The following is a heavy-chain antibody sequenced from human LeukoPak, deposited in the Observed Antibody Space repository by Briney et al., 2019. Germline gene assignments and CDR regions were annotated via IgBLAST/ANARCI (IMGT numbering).Heavy chain of an antibody. J-gene: IGHJ4*02. CDR3: ATLKTNDYGDYYYFDY. CDR2: INHSGST. D-gene: IGHD4-17*01. Sequence: TSETLSLTCAVYGGSFSGYYWSWIRQPPGKGLEWIGEINHSGSTNYNPSLKSRVTISVDTSKNQFSLKLSSVTAADTAVYYCATLKTNDYGDYYYFDYWGQGTLVTVSS. V-gene: IGHV4-34*01. CDR1: GGSFSGYY.